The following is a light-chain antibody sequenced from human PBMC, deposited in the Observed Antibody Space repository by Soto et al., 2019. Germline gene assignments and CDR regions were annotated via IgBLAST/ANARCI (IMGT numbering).Light chain of an antibody. V-gene: IGLV1-47*01. Sequence: QAVVTQPPSASGTPGQRVTISCSESSSSIGSNYIYWYQQLPGTAPKLLIYRDSQRPSGVPDRFSGSKSGTSASLAISGLRSEDEADYYCCSYAGSSTWVFGGGTKVTVL. J-gene: IGLJ3*02. CDR1: SSSIGSNY. CDR3: CSYAGSSTWV. CDR2: RDS.